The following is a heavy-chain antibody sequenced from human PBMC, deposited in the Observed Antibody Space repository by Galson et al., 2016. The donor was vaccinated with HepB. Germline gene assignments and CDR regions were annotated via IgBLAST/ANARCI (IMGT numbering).Heavy chain of an antibody. CDR2: IYYSGTT. J-gene: IGHJ5*02. CDR3: ARESSSWYQNWFDP. V-gene: IGHV4-59*12. D-gene: IGHD6-13*01. CDR1: GVSTKSYY. Sequence: ETLSLTCTVSGVSTKSYYWSWIRQPPGKGLEWIGYIYYSGTTNYNPSLRSRVTMSVDTSKNQFSLNLSSVTAADTALYYCARESSSWYQNWFDPWGQGTLVTVSS.